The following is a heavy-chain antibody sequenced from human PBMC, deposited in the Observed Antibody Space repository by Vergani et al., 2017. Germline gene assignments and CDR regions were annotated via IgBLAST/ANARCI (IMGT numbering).Heavy chain of an antibody. Sequence: EVQLVESGGGLVQPGRSLRLSCAASGFTFDDYAMHWVRQAPGKGLEWVSGISWNSGSIGYADSVKGRFTISRDNAKNSLYLQMNSLRAEDTALYYCAKLCGGLATSCYDYWGQGTLVTVSS. CDR3: AKLCGGLATSCYDY. V-gene: IGHV3-9*01. CDR2: ISWNSGSI. CDR1: GFTFDDYA. D-gene: IGHD2-2*01. J-gene: IGHJ4*02.